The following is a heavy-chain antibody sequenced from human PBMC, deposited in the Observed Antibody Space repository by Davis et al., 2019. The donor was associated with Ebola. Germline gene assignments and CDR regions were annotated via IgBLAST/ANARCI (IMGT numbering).Heavy chain of an antibody. D-gene: IGHD3-22*01. CDR2: IYCSGST. J-gene: IGHJ4*02. V-gene: IGHV4-59*12. CDR3: ARERDYYDSSGYQVGRYFDY. Sequence: SETLSLTCTVSGGSISSYYWSWIRQPPGKGLEWIGYIYCSGSTNYNPSLKSRVTISVDTSKNQFSLKLSSVTAADTAVYYCARERDYYDSSGYQVGRYFDYWGQGTLVTVSS. CDR1: GGSISSYY.